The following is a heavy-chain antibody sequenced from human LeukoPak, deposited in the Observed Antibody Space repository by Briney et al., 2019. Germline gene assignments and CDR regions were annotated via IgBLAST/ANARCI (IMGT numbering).Heavy chain of an antibody. J-gene: IGHJ6*04. CDR3: ARRSYCSSTCCYSSYYYYYGMDV. V-gene: IGHV5-51*01. Sequence: GESLKISCKGSGYSFTSYWIGWVRQMPGKGLEWMGIIYPGDSDTRYSPSFQGQVTTSADKSISTAYLQWSSLKASDTAMYYCARRSYCSSTCCYSSYYYYYGMDVWGKGTTVTVSS. CDR1: GYSFTSYW. CDR2: IYPGDSDT. D-gene: IGHD2-2*01.